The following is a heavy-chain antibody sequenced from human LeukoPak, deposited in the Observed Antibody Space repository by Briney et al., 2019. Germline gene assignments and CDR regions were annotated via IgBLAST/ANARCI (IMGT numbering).Heavy chain of an antibody. Sequence: SETLSLTCAVYGGSFSGYYWSWIRQPLGKGLDWIGEINHSGSTNYNPSLKSRVTISVDTSKNQFSLKLSSVTAADTAVYYCARGSSKELLHTPKLRVWYFDLWGRGTLVTVSS. J-gene: IGHJ2*01. D-gene: IGHD2-15*01. CDR1: GGSFSGYY. V-gene: IGHV4-34*01. CDR3: ARGSSKELLHTPKLRVWYFDL. CDR2: INHSGST.